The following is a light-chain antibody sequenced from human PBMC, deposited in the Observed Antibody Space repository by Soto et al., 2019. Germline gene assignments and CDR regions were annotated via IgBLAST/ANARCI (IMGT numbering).Light chain of an antibody. CDR2: SNN. J-gene: IGLJ1*01. Sequence: QSVLTQPPSASGTPGQRVTISCSGSSSNIGSNTVNWYQQLPGTAPKLLIYSNNQRPSGVPDRLSGSKSGTSASLAISGLQSEDEADDYCAAWDDSLNGSYVFGTGTKVTV. CDR1: SSNIGSNT. CDR3: AAWDDSLNGSYV. V-gene: IGLV1-44*01.